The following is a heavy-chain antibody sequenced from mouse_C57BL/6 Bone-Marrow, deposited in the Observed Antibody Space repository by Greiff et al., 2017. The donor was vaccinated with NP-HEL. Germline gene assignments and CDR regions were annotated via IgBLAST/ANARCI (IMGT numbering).Heavy chain of an antibody. V-gene: IGHV1-69*01. CDR3: ARWITTVVATRYFDV. Sequence: QVQLQQSGAELVMPGASVKLSCKASGYTFTSYWMHWVKQRPGQGLEWIGEIDPSDSYTNYNQKFKGKSTLTVDKSSSTAYMQLSSLTSEDSAVYYCARWITTVVATRYFDVWGTGTTVTVSS. CDR2: IDPSDSYT. J-gene: IGHJ1*03. D-gene: IGHD1-1*01. CDR1: GYTFTSYW.